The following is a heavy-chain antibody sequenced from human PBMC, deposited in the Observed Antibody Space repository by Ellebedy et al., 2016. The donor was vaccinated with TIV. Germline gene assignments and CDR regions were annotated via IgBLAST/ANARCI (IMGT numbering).Heavy chain of an antibody. CDR1: GASITSYY. Sequence: MPSETLSLTCTVSGASITSYYWNWIRQPPGKGLEWIAYICYSGHTNYNPSLKSRVTISVDTSKNQFSLKLNSVTAADTAVYYCAREARIPVAGTAGFDYWGQGTLVTVSS. CDR3: AREARIPVAGTAGFDY. V-gene: IGHV4-59*01. CDR2: ICYSGHT. J-gene: IGHJ4*02. D-gene: IGHD6-19*01.